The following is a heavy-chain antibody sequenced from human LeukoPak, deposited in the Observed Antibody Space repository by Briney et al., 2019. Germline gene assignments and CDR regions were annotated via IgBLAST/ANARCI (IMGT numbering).Heavy chain of an antibody. Sequence: VASVKVSCKASAYTFTAYYIHWLRQAPGHGLEWMGWMNPNSGGTNYAQKFQGRVTMTRDTSINTAYTELSRLRSDNTAVYSCAGTLFDYGHLGWFDPWGQGTLVSVSS. D-gene: IGHD3-10*01. CDR1: AYTFTAYY. J-gene: IGHJ5*02. CDR3: AGTLFDYGHLGWFDP. V-gene: IGHV1-2*02. CDR2: MNPNSGGT.